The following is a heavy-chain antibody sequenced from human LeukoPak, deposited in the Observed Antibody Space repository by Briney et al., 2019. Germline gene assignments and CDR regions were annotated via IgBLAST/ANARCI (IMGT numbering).Heavy chain of an antibody. CDR2: IYHSGST. D-gene: IGHD1-1*01. J-gene: IGHJ4*02. V-gene: IGHV4-30-2*02. CDR3: ARTMWVTAFDY. Sequence: PSETLSLTCTVSGGSISSGGYYWSWIRQPPGKGLEWIGYIYHSGSTYYNPSLKSRVTISVDRSKNQFSLKLSSVAAADTAVYYCARTMWVTAFDYWGQGTLVTVSS. CDR1: GGSISSGGYY.